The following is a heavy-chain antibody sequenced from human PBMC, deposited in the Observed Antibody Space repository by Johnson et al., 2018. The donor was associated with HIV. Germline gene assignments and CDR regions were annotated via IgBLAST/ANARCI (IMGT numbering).Heavy chain of an antibody. D-gene: IGHD3-16*01. J-gene: IGHJ3*02. CDR3: AREGGEGAFDM. Sequence: WVAAIWYDGRSVSYVDSVKGRFIISRDNSKNTVFLHMNSLRAEDTAVYYCAREGGEGAFDMWGQGTMVTVSS. CDR2: IWYDGRSV. V-gene: IGHV3-33*01.